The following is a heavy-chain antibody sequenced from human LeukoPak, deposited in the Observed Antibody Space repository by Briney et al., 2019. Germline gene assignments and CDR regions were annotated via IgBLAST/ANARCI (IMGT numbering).Heavy chain of an antibody. CDR2: IIPIFGTA. Sequence: ASVKVSCKASGYTFTSYDIHWVRQATGQGLEWMGGIIPIFGTANYAQKFQGRVTITADESTSTAYMELSSLRSEDTAVYYCASTYCYDSSDIYYFDYWGQGTLVTVSS. D-gene: IGHD3-22*01. V-gene: IGHV1-69*13. CDR1: GYTFTSYD. J-gene: IGHJ4*02. CDR3: ASTYCYDSSDIYYFDY.